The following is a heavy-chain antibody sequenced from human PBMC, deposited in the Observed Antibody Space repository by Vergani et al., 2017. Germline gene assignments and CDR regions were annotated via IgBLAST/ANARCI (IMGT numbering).Heavy chain of an antibody. CDR2: ISWNSGSI. V-gene: IGHV3-9*01. Sequence: EVQLVESGGGLVQPGRSLRLSCAASGFTFDDYAMQWVRQAPGKGLEWVSGISWNSGSIGYGDSVKGRFTISRANAKNSLYLQMNSLRAEDTALYYCAKDRASTSSGSSGLGYWGQGTLVTVSS. J-gene: IGHJ4*02. D-gene: IGHD1-26*01. CDR1: GFTFDDYA. CDR3: AKDRASTSSGSSGLGY.